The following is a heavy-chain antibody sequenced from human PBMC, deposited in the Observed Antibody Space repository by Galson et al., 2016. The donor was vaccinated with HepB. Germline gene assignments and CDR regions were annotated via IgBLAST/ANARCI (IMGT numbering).Heavy chain of an antibody. CDR1: GFTFSSYN. CDR2: FSSSTGNI. CDR3: ARVRGDYGGTYDS. V-gene: IGHV3-48*04. Sequence: SLRLSCAASGFTFSSYNMHWVRQAPGRGLEWVSYFSSSTGNILYPDSVKGRFTVSRDNAKNSLYLLMNSLRAEDTAVYYCARVRGDYGGTYDSWGQGTLVTVSS. J-gene: IGHJ4*02. D-gene: IGHD4-23*01.